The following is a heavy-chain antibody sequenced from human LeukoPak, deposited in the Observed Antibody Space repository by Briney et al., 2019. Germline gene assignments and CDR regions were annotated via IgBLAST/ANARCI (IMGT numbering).Heavy chain of an antibody. J-gene: IGHJ5*02. Sequence: SETLSLTCTVSGGSISSHYYWGWIRQPPGKGLEWIGYIYFTGSPTYNPSLKSRVTISLHTSKNHFSLKLTTVTAADTAVYYCARETTGGWFDPWGQGTLVTVSS. CDR3: ARETTGGWFDP. D-gene: IGHD4-17*01. CDR1: GGSISSHYY. V-gene: IGHV4-59*01. CDR2: IYFTGSP.